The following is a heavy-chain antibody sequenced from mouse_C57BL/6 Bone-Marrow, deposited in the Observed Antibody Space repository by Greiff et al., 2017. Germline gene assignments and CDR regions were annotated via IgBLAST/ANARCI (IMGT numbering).Heavy chain of an antibody. D-gene: IGHD1-1*01. Sequence: QVQLQQPGAELVRPGSSVKLSCKASGYTFTSYWMHWVKQRPIQGLEWIGNIDPSDSETHYNQKFKDKATLTVDKSSSTAYMQLSSLTSEDSAVYYCANYGSSYPAYWGQGTLVTVSA. CDR3: ANYGSSYPAY. V-gene: IGHV1-52*01. CDR1: GYTFTSYW. CDR2: IDPSDSET. J-gene: IGHJ3*01.